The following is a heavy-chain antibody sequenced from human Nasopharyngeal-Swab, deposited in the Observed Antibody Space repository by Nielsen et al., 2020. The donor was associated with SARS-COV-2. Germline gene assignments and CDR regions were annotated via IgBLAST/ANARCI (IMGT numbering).Heavy chain of an antibody. CDR1: GFTFSSYG. Sequence: GASLQISCAASGFTFSSYGMHWVRQAPGKGLEWVAVIWYDGSNKYYADSVKGRFTISRDNSKNTLYLQMNSLRAEDTAVYYCARGSSGLPDYWGQGTLVTVSS. J-gene: IGHJ4*02. V-gene: IGHV3-33*01. D-gene: IGHD3-22*01. CDR3: ARGSSGLPDY. CDR2: IWYDGSNK.